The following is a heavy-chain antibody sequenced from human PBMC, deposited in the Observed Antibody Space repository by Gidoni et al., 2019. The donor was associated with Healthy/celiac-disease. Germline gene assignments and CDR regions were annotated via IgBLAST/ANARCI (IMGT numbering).Heavy chain of an antibody. V-gene: IGHV3-23*01. J-gene: IGHJ4*02. CDR2: ISGSGGST. CDR3: AKDMSVSYDYVWGRHDY. D-gene: IGHD3-16*01. Sequence: EVQLLESGGGLVQPGGSLRLACAASGFTFSSYAMGWFRQAPGKGLEWVSAISGSGGSTYYADSVKGRFTISRDNSKNTLYLQMNSLRAEDTAVYYCAKDMSVSYDYVWGRHDYWGQGTLVTVSS. CDR1: GFTFSSYA.